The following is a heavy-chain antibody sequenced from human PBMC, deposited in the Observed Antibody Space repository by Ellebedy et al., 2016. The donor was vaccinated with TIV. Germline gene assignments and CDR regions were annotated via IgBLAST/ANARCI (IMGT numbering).Heavy chain of an antibody. Sequence: GGSLRLXXKGSGYSFTSYWIGWVRQMPGKGLEWMGIIYPGDSDTRYSPSFQGQVTISADKSISTAYLQWSSLKASDTAMYYCARHIPPAAFSPGWFDPWGQGTLVTVSS. CDR3: ARHIPPAAFSPGWFDP. D-gene: IGHD2-2*01. J-gene: IGHJ5*02. V-gene: IGHV5-51*01. CDR2: IYPGDSDT. CDR1: GYSFTSYW.